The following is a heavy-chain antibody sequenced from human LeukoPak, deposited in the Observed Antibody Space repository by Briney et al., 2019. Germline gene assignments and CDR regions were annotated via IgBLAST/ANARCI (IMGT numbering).Heavy chain of an antibody. CDR1: GFPFSCYP. CDR3: VRGYSFGPYGMDV. Sequence: GGSLRLSCSASGFPFSCYPMQWVRQAPGKGVEYVSAIIDSGGSTYYEASVKGRFTISRDNSKNTLYLQMSSLRAENTAVYFCVRGYSFGPYGMDVWGQGTTVTVSS. D-gene: IGHD2-15*01. J-gene: IGHJ6*02. V-gene: IGHV3-64D*09. CDR2: IIDSGGST.